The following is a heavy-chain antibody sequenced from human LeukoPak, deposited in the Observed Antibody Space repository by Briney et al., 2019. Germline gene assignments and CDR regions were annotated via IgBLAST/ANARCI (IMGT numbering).Heavy chain of an antibody. CDR1: GGTFSSYA. J-gene: IGHJ4*02. V-gene: IGHV1-69*06. CDR2: IIPIFGTA. Sequence: SVKVSCKASGGTFSSYAISWVRQAPGQGLEWMGGIIPIFGTANYAQKFQGRVTITADKSTSTAYMELSSLRSEDPAVYYGARVSTVTTAAFDYWGQGTLVTVSS. D-gene: IGHD4-11*01. CDR3: ARVSTVTTAAFDY.